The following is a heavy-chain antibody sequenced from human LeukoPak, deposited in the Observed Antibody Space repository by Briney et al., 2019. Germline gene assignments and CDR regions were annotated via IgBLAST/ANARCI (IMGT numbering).Heavy chain of an antibody. V-gene: IGHV3-20*04. D-gene: IGHD2-2*01. J-gene: IGHJ4*02. CDR2: LNWNGGST. Sequence: PGGSLRLSCAASGFTFDDYGMSWVRQAPGKGLEWVSGLNWNGGSTGYADSVKGRYTTSRDNAKNSLYLQMNSLRAEDTALYYCARALGGSSTSFPNDYWGQGTLVTVSS. CDR1: GFTFDDYG. CDR3: ARALGGSSTSFPNDY.